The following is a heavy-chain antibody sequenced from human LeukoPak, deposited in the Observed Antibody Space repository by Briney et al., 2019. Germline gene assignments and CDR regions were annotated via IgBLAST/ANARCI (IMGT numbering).Heavy chain of an antibody. CDR3: ARILSQWELHLRD. V-gene: IGHV1-8*01. J-gene: IGHJ4*02. CDR2: MNPNSGNT. Sequence: ASVMVSCKASGYTFTSYDINRVRQATGQVLEWMGWMNPNSGNTGYAQKFQGRVTMTRNTSISTAYMELSSLRSEDTAVYYCARILSQWELHLRDWGQGTLDTVSS. CDR1: GYTFTSYD. D-gene: IGHD1-26*01.